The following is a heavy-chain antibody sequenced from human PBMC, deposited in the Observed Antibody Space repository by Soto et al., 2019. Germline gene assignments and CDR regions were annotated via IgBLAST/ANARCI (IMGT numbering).Heavy chain of an antibody. V-gene: IGHV4-39*01. D-gene: IGHD4-17*01. Sequence: QLQLQESGPGLVKPSETLSLTCTVSGGSISSSSYYWGWIRQPPGKGLEWIGSIYYSGSTYYNPSLDSRVPISVDTSKIQFSLQLSSVTAACTGVSDCASGHGHSGPDWFHPWVQGPMVTVSS. CDR2: IYYSGST. CDR1: GGSISSSSYY. J-gene: IGHJ5*02. CDR3: ASGHGHSGPDWFHP.